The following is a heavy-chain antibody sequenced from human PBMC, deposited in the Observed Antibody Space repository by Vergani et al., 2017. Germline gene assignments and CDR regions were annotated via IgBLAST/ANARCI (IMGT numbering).Heavy chain of an antibody. CDR3: ARRRSSPGDV. CDR1: GYTFRNYR. CDR2: ISPYNGHT. D-gene: IGHD6-6*01. V-gene: IGHV1-18*01. Sequence: QVQLVQSGAEVKKPGASVKVSCKASGYTFRNYRITWVRQASGQGLEWLGWISPYNGHTKYAQKLQDRVTMITDTSTTTAYIEVRGLRSDDTAVYYCARRRSSPGDVWGQGTTVTVSS. J-gene: IGHJ6*02.